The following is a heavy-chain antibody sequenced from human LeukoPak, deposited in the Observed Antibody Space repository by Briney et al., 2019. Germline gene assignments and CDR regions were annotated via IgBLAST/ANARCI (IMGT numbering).Heavy chain of an antibody. D-gene: IGHD6-19*01. Sequence: ASVKVSCKASGGTFSSYAISWVRQAPGHGLEWMGGIIPIFGTANYAQKFQGRVTITADKSTSTAYMELSSLRSEDTAVYYCAREVKRIAVAGTGWFDPWGQGTLVTVSS. CDR2: IIPIFGTA. CDR3: AREVKRIAVAGTGWFDP. J-gene: IGHJ5*02. V-gene: IGHV1-69*06. CDR1: GGTFSSYA.